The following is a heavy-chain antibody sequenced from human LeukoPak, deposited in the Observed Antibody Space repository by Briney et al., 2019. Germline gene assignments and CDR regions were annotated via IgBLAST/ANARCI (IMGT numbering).Heavy chain of an antibody. Sequence: GGSLRLSCAASGFTFSSYALSWVRQAPGKGLEWVSAISGSGGSTYYADSVKGRFTISRDNSKNTLYLQMNSLRAEDTAVYYCAKGGYSSSSMQTLDYYFDYWGQGTLVTVSS. CDR1: GFTFSSYA. D-gene: IGHD6-6*01. CDR2: ISGSGGST. J-gene: IGHJ4*02. V-gene: IGHV3-23*01. CDR3: AKGGYSSSSMQTLDYYFDY.